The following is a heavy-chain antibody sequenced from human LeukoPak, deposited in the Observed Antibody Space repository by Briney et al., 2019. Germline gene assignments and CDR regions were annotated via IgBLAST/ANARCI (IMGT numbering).Heavy chain of an antibody. CDR2: INPNSGGT. J-gene: IGHJ4*02. Sequence: ASVKVSCKASGYTFTGYYMHWVRQAPGQGLEWMGWINPNSGGTNYAQKFQGRVTMTRDTSISTAYMELSRLRSDDTAVYYCAYGSSSGWYFYYFDYWGQGTLVTVSS. CDR1: GYTFTGYY. D-gene: IGHD6-19*01. V-gene: IGHV1-2*02. CDR3: AYGSSSGWYFYYFDY.